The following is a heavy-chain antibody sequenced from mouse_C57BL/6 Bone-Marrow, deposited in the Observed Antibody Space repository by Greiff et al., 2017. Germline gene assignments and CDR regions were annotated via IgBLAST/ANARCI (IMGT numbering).Heavy chain of an antibody. Sequence: QVQLKESGPGLVAPSQSLSITCTVSGFSLTSYAISWVRQPPGKGLEWLGVIWTGGGTHYNSALKSRLSISQDNSKSQVFLKMNSLQTDDTARYYCARILYYGSSYRYFDVWGTGTTVTVSS. CDR1: GFSLTSYA. CDR3: ARILYYGSSYRYFDV. D-gene: IGHD1-1*01. V-gene: IGHV2-9-1*01. J-gene: IGHJ1*03. CDR2: IWTGGGT.